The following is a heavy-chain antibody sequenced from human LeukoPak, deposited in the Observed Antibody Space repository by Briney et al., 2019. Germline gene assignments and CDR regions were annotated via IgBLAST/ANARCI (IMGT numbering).Heavy chain of an antibody. V-gene: IGHV4-59*01. Sequence: SETLSLTCTVSGASISSYYRSWIRQPPGKGLEWIGYIYYTGSTDYNPSLQSRVTISVDTSKNQFSLKLSSVTAADTAVYYCTRGRLWFDHWGQGTLVTVSS. CDR3: TRGRLWFDH. CDR1: GASISSYY. J-gene: IGHJ5*02. CDR2: IYYTGST.